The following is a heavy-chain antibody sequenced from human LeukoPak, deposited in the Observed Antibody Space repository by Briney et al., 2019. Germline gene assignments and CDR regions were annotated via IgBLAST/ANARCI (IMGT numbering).Heavy chain of an antibody. Sequence: SETLSLTCTVSGDSISSSSYYWGWIRQPPGKGLEWIGSIYYSGSTYYNPSLKSRVTISVDTSKNQFSLKLSSVTAADTAVYYCARVRGYYDSSGFFDYWGQGTLVTVSS. V-gene: IGHV4-39*07. D-gene: IGHD3-22*01. CDR3: ARVRGYYDSSGFFDY. CDR2: IYYSGST. CDR1: GDSISSSSYY. J-gene: IGHJ4*02.